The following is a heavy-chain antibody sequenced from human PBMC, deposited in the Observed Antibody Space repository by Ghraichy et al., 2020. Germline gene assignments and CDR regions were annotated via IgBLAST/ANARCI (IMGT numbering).Heavy chain of an antibody. CDR2: ISSSSTTI. Sequence: LSLTCEASKFTFSSYSMNWVRQAPGKGLEWVSYISSSSTTIFYADSVKGRFTISRDNAKNSLYLQMNSLRDEDTAVYYCAKDYGGSLYFFFDLWGRGTLVTVSS. V-gene: IGHV3-48*02. J-gene: IGHJ2*01. D-gene: IGHD4-23*01. CDR1: KFTFSSYS. CDR3: AKDYGGSLYFFFDL.